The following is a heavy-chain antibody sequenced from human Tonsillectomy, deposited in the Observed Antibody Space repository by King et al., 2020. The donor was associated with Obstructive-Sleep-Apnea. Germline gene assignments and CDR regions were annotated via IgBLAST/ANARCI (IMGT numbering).Heavy chain of an antibody. CDR3: ARSLLKAYSSGLFYGMDV. CDR1: GYSFTSYW. V-gene: IGHV5-51*01. Sequence: QLVQSGAEVKKPGESLKISCKGSGYSFTSYWIGWVRQMPGKGLEWMGIIYPGDSDTRYSPSFQGQVTISADKSISTAYLQWSSLKASDTAMYYCARSLLKAYSSGLFYGMDVWGQGTTVTVSS. J-gene: IGHJ6*02. D-gene: IGHD6-19*01. CDR2: IYPGDSDT.